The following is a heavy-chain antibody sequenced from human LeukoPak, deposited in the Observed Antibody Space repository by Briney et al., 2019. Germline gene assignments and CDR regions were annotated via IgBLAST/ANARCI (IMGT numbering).Heavy chain of an antibody. V-gene: IGHV4-59*01. Sequence: SETLSLTCTVSGGSISSYYWSWIRQPPGKGLEWIGYIYYSGSTNYNPSLKSRVTISVDTSKNQFSLKLSSVTAADTAVYYCARVGGTTVTTRLFDYWGQGTLVTVSS. CDR1: GGSISSYY. J-gene: IGHJ4*02. CDR3: ARVGGTTVTTRLFDY. D-gene: IGHD4-17*01. CDR2: IYYSGST.